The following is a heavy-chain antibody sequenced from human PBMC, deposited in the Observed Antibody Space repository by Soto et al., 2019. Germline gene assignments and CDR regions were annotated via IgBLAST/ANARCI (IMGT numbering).Heavy chain of an antibody. Sequence: GGSLRLSCAASGFTFDDYTMHWVRQAPGKGLEWVSLISWDGGSTYYADSVKGRFTISRDNSKNSLYLQMNSLRTEDTALYYCAKERYGSGSYYFDRVAFGMDVGGKGTTVTVPS. D-gene: IGHD3-10*01. V-gene: IGHV3-43*01. CDR1: GFTFDDYT. CDR2: ISWDGGST. J-gene: IGHJ6*04. CDR3: AKERYGSGSYYFDRVAFGMDV.